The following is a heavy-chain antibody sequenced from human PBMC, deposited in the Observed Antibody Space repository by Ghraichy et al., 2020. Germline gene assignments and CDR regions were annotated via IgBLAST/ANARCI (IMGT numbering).Heavy chain of an antibody. CDR3: ARTPGHSTKYGEHDY. Sequence: SQTLSLTCTVSGGSISSYYWSWIRQPPGKGLEWIGYIYYSGSTNYNPSLKSRVTISVDTSKNQFSLKLSSVTAADTAVYYCARTPGHSTKYGEHDYWGQGTLVTVSS. V-gene: IGHV4-59*01. D-gene: IGHD4-17*01. J-gene: IGHJ4*02. CDR2: IYYSGST. CDR1: GGSISSYY.